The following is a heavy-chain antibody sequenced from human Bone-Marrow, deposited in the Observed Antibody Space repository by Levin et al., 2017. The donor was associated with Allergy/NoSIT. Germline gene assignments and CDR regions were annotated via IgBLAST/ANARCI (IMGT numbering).Heavy chain of an antibody. Sequence: GGSLRLSCAASGFTFSSFWMTWVRQASGKGLEWVANIKTDGSETYYVDSVKGRFTISRDNSKDSLYLQMNSLRAEDTAVYYCAKRLDSWGQGTLVTVSS. CDR1: GFTFSSFW. V-gene: IGHV3-7*02. CDR3: AKRLDS. CDR2: IKTDGSET. J-gene: IGHJ4*02.